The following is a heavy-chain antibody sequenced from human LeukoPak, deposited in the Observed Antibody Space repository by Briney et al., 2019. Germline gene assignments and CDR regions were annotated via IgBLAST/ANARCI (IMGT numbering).Heavy chain of an antibody. CDR1: GYTFTSYG. V-gene: IGHV1-18*01. D-gene: IGHD2-2*02. CDR2: ISAYNGNT. J-gene: IGHJ4*02. Sequence: ASVKVSXKASGYTFTSYGISWMRQAPGQGLEWIGWISAYNGNTNYAQKLQGRVTMTTDTSTSTAYMELRSLRSDDTAVYYCARVYCSSTSCYKGGGDYWGQGTLVTVSS. CDR3: ARVYCSSTSCYKGGGDY.